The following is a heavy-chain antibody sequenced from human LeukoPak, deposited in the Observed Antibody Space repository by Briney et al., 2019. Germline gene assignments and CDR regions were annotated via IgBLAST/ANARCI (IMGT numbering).Heavy chain of an antibody. J-gene: IGHJ6*03. CDR1: GFTVSSNY. Sequence: GGSLRLSCAASGFTVSSNYMSWVRQAPGKGLEWVSVIYSGGSTYYADSLKGRFTISRDNSKNTLYLQMNSLRAEDTAVYYCATYCSSTSCYEAYYYYYMDVWGKGTTVTVSS. CDR3: ATYCSSTSCYEAYYYYYMDV. D-gene: IGHD2-2*01. V-gene: IGHV3-66*02. CDR2: IYSGGST.